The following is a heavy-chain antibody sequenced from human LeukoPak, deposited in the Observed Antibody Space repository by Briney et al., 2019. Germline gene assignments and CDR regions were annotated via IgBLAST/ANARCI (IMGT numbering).Heavy chain of an antibody. V-gene: IGHV4-59*01. J-gene: IGHJ4*02. CDR2: IYYSGST. D-gene: IGHD3-22*01. Sequence: SETLSLTCTVSGGSISSYYWSWIRQPPGKGLEWIGYIYYSGSTNYNPTLKSRVTLSVDTSKSQFSLKLSSVTAADTAVYYCARVREEYYYDSSGYRMYYFDYWGQGTLVTVSS. CDR3: ARVREEYYYDSSGYRMYYFDY. CDR1: GGSISSYY.